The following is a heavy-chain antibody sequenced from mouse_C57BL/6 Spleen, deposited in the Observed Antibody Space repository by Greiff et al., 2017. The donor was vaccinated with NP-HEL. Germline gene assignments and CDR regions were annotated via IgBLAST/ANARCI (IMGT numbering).Heavy chain of an antibody. CDR2: IDPNSGGT. CDR1: GYTFTSYW. D-gene: IGHD1-1*01. V-gene: IGHV1-72*01. J-gene: IGHJ3*01. CDR3: ARRGIITTVVEEAWFAY. Sequence: VQLQQPGAELVKPGASVKLSCKASGYTFTSYWMHWVKQRPGRGLEWIGRIDPNSGGTKYNEKFKSQATLTVDKPSSTADMQLSSLTSEDSAVYYCARRGIITTVVEEAWFAYWGQGTLVTVSA.